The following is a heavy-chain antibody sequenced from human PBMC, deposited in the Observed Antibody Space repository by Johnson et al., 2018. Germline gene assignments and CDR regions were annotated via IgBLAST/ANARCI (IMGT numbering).Heavy chain of an antibody. CDR1: GFTFSSYG. V-gene: IGHV3-33*01. D-gene: IGHD3-16*01. CDR3: ARARSLGRRLYYYYYGMDV. CDR2: IWYDGSNK. J-gene: IGHJ6*02. Sequence: QVQLVESGGGVVQPGRSLRLSCAASGFTFSSYGMHWVRQAPGKGLEWVAVIWYDGSNKYYADSVKGRFTISRDNSKNTLYLQMNSLRAEDTAVYYCARARSLGRRLYYYYYGMDVWGQGTTVTVSS.